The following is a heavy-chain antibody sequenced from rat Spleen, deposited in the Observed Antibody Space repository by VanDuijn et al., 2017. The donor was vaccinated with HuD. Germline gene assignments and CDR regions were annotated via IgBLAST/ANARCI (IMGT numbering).Heavy chain of an antibody. D-gene: IGHD1-2*01. CDR2: ITHTGGST. CDR3: ARGTRNYSSYGGFVY. V-gene: IGHV5-31*01. J-gene: IGHJ3*01. Sequence: EVQLVESGGGLVQPGRSLKLSCVASGFTFNNYWMTWIRQVPGKGLEWVASITHTGGSTYYPDSVKGRFTISRDNAKSTLYLQMNSLRSEDTATYYCARGTRNYSSYGGFVYWGQGTLVTVSS. CDR1: GFTFNNYW.